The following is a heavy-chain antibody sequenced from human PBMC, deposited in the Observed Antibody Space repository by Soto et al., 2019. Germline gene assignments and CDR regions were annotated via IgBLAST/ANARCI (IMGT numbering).Heavy chain of an antibody. J-gene: IGHJ6*02. CDR1: GYTFTSYG. Sequence: ASVKVSCKASGYTFTSYGIGWVRQAPGQGLEWMGWISAYNGNTNYAQKLQGRVTMTTDTSTSTAYMELRSLRSDDTAVYYCARVENTMVRGVIYYYYGMDVWGQGTTVTVSS. CDR2: ISAYNGNT. D-gene: IGHD3-10*01. CDR3: ARVENTMVRGVIYYYYGMDV. V-gene: IGHV1-18*04.